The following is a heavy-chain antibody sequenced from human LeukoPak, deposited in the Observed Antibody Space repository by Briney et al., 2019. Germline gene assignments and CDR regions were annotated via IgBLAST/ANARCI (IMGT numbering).Heavy chain of an antibody. Sequence: GGSLRLSCAASGFTFSSYDMHWVRQATGKGLEWVSAIGTAGDTYYPGSVKGRFTISRENAKNSLYLQMNSLRAEDTAVYYCARGTNSYPGSDYWGQGTLVTVSS. J-gene: IGHJ4*02. CDR2: IGTAGDT. D-gene: IGHD1-14*01. CDR3: ARGTNSYPGSDY. V-gene: IGHV3-13*01. CDR1: GFTFSSYD.